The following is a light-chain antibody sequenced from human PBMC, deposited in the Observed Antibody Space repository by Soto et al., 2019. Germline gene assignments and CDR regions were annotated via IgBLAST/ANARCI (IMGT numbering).Light chain of an antibody. CDR2: GAS. CDR1: QSVRSH. CDR3: QQYNDWPRT. Sequence: EVVMTQSPATLSVSPGERATLSCRASQSVRSHLAWYQQKPGQAPSLLIFGASTMATGVPARFSGSESGTEFPLTISSLQSEDVAVYFCQQYNDWPRTFGGGTKVEIK. J-gene: IGKJ4*01. V-gene: IGKV3-15*01.